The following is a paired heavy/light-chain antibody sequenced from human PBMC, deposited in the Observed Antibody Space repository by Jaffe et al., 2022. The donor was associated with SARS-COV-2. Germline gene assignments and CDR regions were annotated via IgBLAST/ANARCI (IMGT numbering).Heavy chain of an antibody. V-gene: IGHV3-33*01. CDR3: ARGPLYDSDGYVRSHDAFDI. Sequence: QVRLVESGGGVVQPGMSLRLSCAASGFTFNYYLMHWVRQTPDKALEWLAIIWYDGKNEYYADSVRGRFIISRDNSKNTVYLQMSSLRAEDTAVYYCARGPLYDSDGYVRSHDAFDIWGQGTMVTVSS. J-gene: IGHJ3*02. D-gene: IGHD3-22*01. CDR1: GFTFNYYL. CDR2: IWYDGKNE.
Light chain of an antibody. J-gene: IGKJ1*01. CDR2: KVS. V-gene: IGKV2-30*01. CDR1: QSLVYSDGNTY. Sequence: DAVMTQSPLSLPVTVGQPASISCRSSQSLVYSDGNTYLSWFQQRPGQSPRRLIYKVSNRDSGVPDRFSGSGSGTDFTLKISRVEAEDVGIYYCMQGTHWPPAFGQGTKVEIK. CDR3: MQGTHWPPA.